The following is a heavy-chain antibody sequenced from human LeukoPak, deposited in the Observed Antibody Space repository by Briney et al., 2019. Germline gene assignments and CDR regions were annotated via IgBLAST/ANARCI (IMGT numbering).Heavy chain of an antibody. CDR2: IKTEGSEK. Sequence: GGSLRLSCEGSGFTFSNYWMGWVRQAPGKGLQWVANIKTEGSEKYYVDSVKGRFTISRDNAKNSLYLQMNSLRAEDTAVYYCATYSSLNRREFQYWGQGTLLTVSS. D-gene: IGHD3-22*01. V-gene: IGHV3-7*01. CDR3: ATYSSLNRREFQY. J-gene: IGHJ1*01. CDR1: GFTFSNYW.